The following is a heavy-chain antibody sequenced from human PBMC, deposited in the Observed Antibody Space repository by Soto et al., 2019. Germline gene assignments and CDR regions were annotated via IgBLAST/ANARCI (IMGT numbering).Heavy chain of an antibody. CDR1: GDSISSGEYS. J-gene: IGHJ3*02. CDR2: IHSSGKI. Sequence: QVRLEESGPGLVKPSQTLSLTCTVSGDSISSGEYSWNWIRQLPGKGLEWIGYIHSSGKIYTTPSLGVGLTLLVATPHIRLSLEVTSVTAADTAVYFCARSTDLLRAFDIWGRGTLVAVSS. V-gene: IGHV4-30-4*08. CDR3: ARSTDLLRAFDI.